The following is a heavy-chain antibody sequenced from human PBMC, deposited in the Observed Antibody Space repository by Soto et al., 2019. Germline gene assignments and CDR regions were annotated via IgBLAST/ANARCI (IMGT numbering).Heavy chain of an antibody. Sequence: SGPTLVKPTQTLTLTCTFSGFSLSTSGVGVGWIRQPPRKALEWLALIYWDDDKRYSPSLNSRLTITKDTSKNQVVLRMTNVDPVDTATYYCAHIFDFDWVWAFEYWGQGALVTVSS. J-gene: IGHJ4*02. D-gene: IGHD3-9*01. CDR3: AHIFDFDWVWAFEY. CDR1: GFSLSTSGVG. V-gene: IGHV2-5*02. CDR2: IYWDDDK.